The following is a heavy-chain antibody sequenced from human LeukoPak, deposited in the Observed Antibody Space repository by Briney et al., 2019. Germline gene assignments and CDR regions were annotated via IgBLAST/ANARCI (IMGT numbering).Heavy chain of an antibody. D-gene: IGHD5-18*01. V-gene: IGHV1-2*02. CDR1: GYTFTGYY. Sequence: ASVTVSCKASGYTFTGYYMHWVRQAPGQGLEWMGWINPNSGGTNYAQKFQGRVTMTRDTSISTAYMELSRLRSDVTAVYYCARDLDTAMVFDYWGQGTLVTVSS. CDR3: ARDLDTAMVFDY. J-gene: IGHJ4*02. CDR2: INPNSGGT.